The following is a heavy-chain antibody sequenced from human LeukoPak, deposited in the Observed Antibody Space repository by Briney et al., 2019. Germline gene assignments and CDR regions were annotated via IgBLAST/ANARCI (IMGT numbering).Heavy chain of an antibody. CDR3: VGGGSYYDFDY. CDR1: GGSISGYY. J-gene: IGHJ4*02. Sequence: SETLSLTCTVSGGSISGYYRSWIRQPPGKGLEWIGYMYYTGDANYSPSLKGRVTTSVDTSKNQFSLKLSSVTAADTAVYFCVGGGSYYDFDYWGQGTLVTVSS. D-gene: IGHD1-26*01. V-gene: IGHV4-59*08. CDR2: MYYTGDA.